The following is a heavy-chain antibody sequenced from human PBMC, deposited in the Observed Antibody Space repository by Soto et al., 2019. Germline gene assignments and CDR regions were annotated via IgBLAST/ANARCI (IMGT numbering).Heavy chain of an antibody. Sequence: QVQLVQSGAEVKKPGSSVKVSCKASGGTFSSYAVSWVRQAPGQGLEWMGGIIPIFGTANYAQKFQGRVTITADKSTSTAYMELSSLRSEDTAVYYCATTHHRMVVAASDYWGQGTLVTVSS. J-gene: IGHJ4*02. CDR1: GGTFSSYA. V-gene: IGHV1-69*06. CDR2: IIPIFGTA. CDR3: ATTHHRMVVAASDY. D-gene: IGHD2-15*01.